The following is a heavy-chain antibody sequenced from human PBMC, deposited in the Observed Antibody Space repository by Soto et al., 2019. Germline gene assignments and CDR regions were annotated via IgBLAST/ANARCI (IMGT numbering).Heavy chain of an antibody. CDR2: ISGSGGST. CDR1: GFTFSSYA. CDR3: AKKEGGSYCSLYFDY. J-gene: IGHJ4*02. Sequence: GGSLRLSCAASGFTFSSYAMSWVRQAPGKGLECVSGISGSGGSTYYGDSVKGRFTISRDNSRNTLYLLMNSLRAEDTAVYYCAKKEGGSYCSLYFDYWGQGIQVTVSS. D-gene: IGHD1-26*01. V-gene: IGHV3-23*01.